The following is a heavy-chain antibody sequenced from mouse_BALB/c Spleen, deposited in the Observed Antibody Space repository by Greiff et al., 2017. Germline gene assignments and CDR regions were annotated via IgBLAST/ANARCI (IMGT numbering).Heavy chain of an antibody. V-gene: IGHV1-82*01. D-gene: IGHD2-1*01. Sequence: QVQLQQSGPELVKPGASVKISCKASGYAFSSSWMNWVKQRPGQGLEWIGRIYPGDGDTNYNGKFKGKATLTADKSSSTAYMQLSSLTSVDSAVYFCARSRVYGNYDYAMDYWGQGTSVTVSS. CDR3: ARSRVYGNYDYAMDY. J-gene: IGHJ4*01. CDR2: IYPGDGDT. CDR1: GYAFSSSW.